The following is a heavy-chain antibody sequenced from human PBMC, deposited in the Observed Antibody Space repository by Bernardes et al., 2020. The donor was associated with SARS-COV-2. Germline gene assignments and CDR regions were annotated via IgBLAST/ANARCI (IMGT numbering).Heavy chain of an antibody. CDR2: ISSSGNTI. V-gene: IGHV3-48*01. Sequence: GGSLRVWCAASGFTFTTYSMNWVQKAPGKGLEWVAYISSSGNTIYYADSVKGRFTISRDNAKDSLSLQMNSLRAEDTAVYYCRGVYYFYGMEVWGPGTTVTVS. CDR1: GFTFTTYS. J-gene: IGHJ6*02. CDR3: RGVYYFYGMEV.